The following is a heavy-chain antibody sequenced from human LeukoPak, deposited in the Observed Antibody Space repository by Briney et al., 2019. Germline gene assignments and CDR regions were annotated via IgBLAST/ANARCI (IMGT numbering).Heavy chain of an antibody. D-gene: IGHD3-3*01. CDR2: INPNSGGT. CDR3: ARKEGSGYRIDY. CDR1: GYTFTGYY. J-gene: IGHJ4*02. V-gene: IGHV1-2*02. Sequence: GASVNVSCKASGYTFTGYYMHWVRQAPGQGLEWMGWINPNSGGTNYAQKFQGRVTMTRDTSISTAYMELSRLRSDDTAVYYCARKEGSGYRIDYWGQGTLVTVSS.